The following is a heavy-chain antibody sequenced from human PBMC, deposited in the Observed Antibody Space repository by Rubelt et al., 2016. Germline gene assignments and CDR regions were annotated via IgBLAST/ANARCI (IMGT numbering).Heavy chain of an antibody. CDR1: GGSFSGYY. J-gene: IGHJ4*02. V-gene: IGHV4-34*01. D-gene: IGHD4-17*01. CDR2: INHSGST. Sequence: QVQLQQWGAGLLKPSETLSLTCAVYGGSFSGYYWSWIRQPPGKGLEWIGEINHSGSTNDNPSLKGGCTIAVDTSKNQFSLKLSSVTAADTAVYYCARGPTVTTMEGDFDYWGQGTLVTVSS. CDR3: ARGPTVTTMEGDFDY.